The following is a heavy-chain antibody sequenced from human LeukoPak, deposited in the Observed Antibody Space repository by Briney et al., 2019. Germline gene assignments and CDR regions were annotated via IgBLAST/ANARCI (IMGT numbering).Heavy chain of an antibody. CDR2: IKQDGSER. D-gene: IGHD1-14*01. CDR3: ARGLDNRNY. Sequence: GGSVNLSCPASGFTFSSYWMSWVRQAPGRGLESLANIKQDGSERNYVDSVKGRFTISRDTARNSLYLQLNSLRAEDSAVYYWARGLDNRNYWGQGTLVTVSS. V-gene: IGHV3-7*01. J-gene: IGHJ4*02. CDR1: GFTFSSYW.